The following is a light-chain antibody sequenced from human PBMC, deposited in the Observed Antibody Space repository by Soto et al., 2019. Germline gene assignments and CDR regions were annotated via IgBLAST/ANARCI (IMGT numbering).Light chain of an antibody. J-gene: IGKJ5*01. Sequence: EIVLTQSPGTLSLSPGERATLSCMASQSVSNNYLAWYQQKPGQAPRLLIYGASNRATGIPDRFSGGGSGTEFTLTISSLQSEDFVVYYCQQYNSWPPITFGQGTRLEIK. CDR3: QQYNSWPPIT. CDR2: GAS. CDR1: QSVSNNY. V-gene: IGKV3-20*01.